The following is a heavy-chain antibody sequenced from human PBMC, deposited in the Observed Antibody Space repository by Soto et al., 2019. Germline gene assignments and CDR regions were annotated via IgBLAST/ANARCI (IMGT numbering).Heavy chain of an antibody. Sequence: EVQLVESGGGLVPPGGSLRLSCAASGFTFNSFWMSWVRQAPGKGLEWVANIQQYGSEKYYVDSVKGRFTISRDNAKNSLSLGMNSLRAEDTAVYYCARDAGCSSPSCLGYYFFMDAWGKGTAVTVSS. D-gene: IGHD2-2*01. CDR2: IQQYGSEK. CDR1: GFTFNSFW. CDR3: ARDAGCSSPSCLGYYFFMDA. J-gene: IGHJ6*03. V-gene: IGHV3-7*01.